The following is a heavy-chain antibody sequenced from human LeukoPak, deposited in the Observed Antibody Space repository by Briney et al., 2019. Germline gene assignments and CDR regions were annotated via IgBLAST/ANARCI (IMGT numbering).Heavy chain of an antibody. CDR2: ISGSTSYI. Sequence: PGGSLRLSCAASGFTFSSYNMNWVRQAPGKGLGWVSSISGSTSYIYYADSVKGRFTISRDNAKNSLYLQMNSLRAEDTAVYYCARDDYGGNSEWGQGTLVTVSS. V-gene: IGHV3-21*01. CDR3: ARDDYGGNSE. J-gene: IGHJ4*02. CDR1: GFTFSSYN. D-gene: IGHD4-23*01.